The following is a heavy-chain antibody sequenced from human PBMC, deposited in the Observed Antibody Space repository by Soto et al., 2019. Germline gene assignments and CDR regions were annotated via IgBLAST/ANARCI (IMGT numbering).Heavy chain of an antibody. CDR1: GASITQYY. J-gene: IGHJ6*02. V-gene: IGHV4-59*01. D-gene: IGHD3-9*01. CDR3: ARAIPGYDTLTGYISENMDV. Sequence: PSETLSLTCTVSGASITQYYWNWIRQSPGKGLERIMSVSSTGSTVYNPSLTSRVTVSLDTSKNQFFLKLTSVTAADTALYYCARAIPGYDTLTGYISENMDVWGQGTTVT. CDR2: VSSTGST.